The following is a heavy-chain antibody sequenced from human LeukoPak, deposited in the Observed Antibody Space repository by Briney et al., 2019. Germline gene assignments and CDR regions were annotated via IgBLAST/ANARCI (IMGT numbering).Heavy chain of an antibody. CDR2: ISSSGSTI. J-gene: IGHJ6*02. Sequence: GGSLRLSCAASGFTFGDYYMSWIRQAPGKGLEWVSYISSSGSTIYYADSVKGQFTISRDNAKNSLYLQMNSLRAEDTAVYYCARDSGYSYGYRNYYYGMDVWGQGTTVTVSS. CDR3: ARDSGYSYGYRNYYYGMDV. D-gene: IGHD5-18*01. V-gene: IGHV3-11*01. CDR1: GFTFGDYY.